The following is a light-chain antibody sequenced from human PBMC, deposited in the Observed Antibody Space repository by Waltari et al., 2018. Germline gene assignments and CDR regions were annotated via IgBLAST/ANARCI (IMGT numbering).Light chain of an antibody. J-gene: IGLJ2*01. Sequence: QSVLTQPPSVSGTPGQRVTISCSGSTSNIGAGHDVHWYQHLPGTATKLLIYGNNKRTSGGPARFSGSKSGPSASLAITGLQADDEADYFCQSFDNMLSGGVVFGGGTKLAVL. CDR1: TSNIGAGHD. CDR3: QSFDNMLSGGVV. V-gene: IGLV1-40*01. CDR2: GNN.